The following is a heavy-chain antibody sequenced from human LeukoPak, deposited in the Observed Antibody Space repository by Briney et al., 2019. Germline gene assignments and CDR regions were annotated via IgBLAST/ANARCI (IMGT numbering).Heavy chain of an antibody. V-gene: IGHV3-21*01. CDR2: ITSRSSYM. J-gene: IGHJ4*02. D-gene: IGHD6-13*01. Sequence: GGSLRLSCAASGFTFSDYSMNWVRQAPGKGLEWVSSITSRSSYMYYGDSVKGRFTISRDNAKNSLYLQMNSLRAEDTAVYYCTRDPIAAAAPGGDNWGQGTLVTVSS. CDR3: TRDPIAAAAPGGDN. CDR1: GFTFSDYS.